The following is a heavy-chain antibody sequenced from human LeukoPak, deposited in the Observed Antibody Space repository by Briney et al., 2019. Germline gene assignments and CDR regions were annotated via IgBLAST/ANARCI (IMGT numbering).Heavy chain of an antibody. CDR2: INHSGST. Sequence: PSETLSLTCAVYGGSFSGYYWSWIRQPPGKGLEWIGEINHSGSTNYNPSLKSRVPISVDQSKNQFSLKMSYVTAADTAVYYCARTQVLRYFDWLPWNYYYGMDVWGQGTTVTVSS. CDR1: GGSFSGYY. CDR3: ARTQVLRYFDWLPWNYYYGMDV. D-gene: IGHD3-9*01. V-gene: IGHV4-34*01. J-gene: IGHJ6*02.